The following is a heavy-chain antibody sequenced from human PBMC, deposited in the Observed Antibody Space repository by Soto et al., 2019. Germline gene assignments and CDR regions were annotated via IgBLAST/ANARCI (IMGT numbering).Heavy chain of an antibody. Sequence: GGSLRLSCSASGFTFSSYAMHWVRQAPGKGLEYVSAISSNGGSTYYADSVKGRFTISRDNSKNTLYLQMSSLRAEDTAVHYCVCYSYAKYYYYGMDVWGQGTTVTVSS. CDR2: ISSNGGST. D-gene: IGHD5-18*01. CDR3: VCYSYAKYYYYGMDV. CDR1: GFTFSSYA. J-gene: IGHJ6*02. V-gene: IGHV3-64D*08.